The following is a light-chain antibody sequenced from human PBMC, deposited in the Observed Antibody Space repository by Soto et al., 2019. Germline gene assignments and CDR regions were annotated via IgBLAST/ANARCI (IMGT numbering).Light chain of an antibody. Sequence: DIQMTQSPSSLSVSVGDRVTITCRASQSIDSYLNWYQQKLGKAPKLLIYTASNLQRGVPSRFSGSGSGTEFTLTISNLQPEDFATYYCQQSYSTPRTFGQGTKLEIK. V-gene: IGKV1-39*01. J-gene: IGKJ2*02. CDR2: TAS. CDR1: QSIDSY. CDR3: QQSYSTPRT.